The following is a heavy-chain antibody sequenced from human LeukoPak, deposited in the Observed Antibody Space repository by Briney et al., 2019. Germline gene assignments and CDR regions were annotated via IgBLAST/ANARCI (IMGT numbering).Heavy chain of an antibody. CDR2: ILYSGST. Sequence: SEPLSLTCTVSGGSISGDFWSCVRQPPRKGVEWIAYILYSGSTNYNPSLKSRVTISVDTSKNQFSLMLTSVTAADTAVYDCARTRGYGGNSPRAFDIWGQGTMVTVSS. CDR1: GGSISGDF. V-gene: IGHV4-59*01. D-gene: IGHD4-23*01. J-gene: IGHJ3*02. CDR3: ARTRGYGGNSPRAFDI.